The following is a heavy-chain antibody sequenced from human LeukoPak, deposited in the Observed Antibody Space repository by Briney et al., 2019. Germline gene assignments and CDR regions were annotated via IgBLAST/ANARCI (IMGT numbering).Heavy chain of an antibody. CDR1: GVTFSSNS. CDR3: SRDQTTVTTWGYYYYYMDV. Sequence: GGTLRLSCAASGVTFSSNSLNWVCQGPAKGQGLVWSISMSCGDIYYADPVMSRCAIFSDNAKKSLYPQMNSPVTEDAAVVYCSRDQTTVTTWGYYYYYMDVWGKGTTVTVSS. D-gene: IGHD4-17*01. V-gene: IGHV3-21*01. J-gene: IGHJ6*03. CDR2: ISMSCGDI.